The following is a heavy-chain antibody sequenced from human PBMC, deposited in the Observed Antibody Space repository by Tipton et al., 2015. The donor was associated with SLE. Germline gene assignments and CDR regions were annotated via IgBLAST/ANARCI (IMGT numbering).Heavy chain of an antibody. CDR2: IYYSGST. Sequence: TLSLTCTVSGGSISSYYWTWIRQHPGKGLEWIGYIYYSGSTYYNPSLKSRVTISVDTSKNQFSLKLSSVTAADTAVYYCAREMDSSGPTFDYWGQGTLVTVSS. CDR3: AREMDSSGPTFDY. D-gene: IGHD6-19*01. V-gene: IGHV4-59*01. CDR1: GGSISSYY. J-gene: IGHJ4*02.